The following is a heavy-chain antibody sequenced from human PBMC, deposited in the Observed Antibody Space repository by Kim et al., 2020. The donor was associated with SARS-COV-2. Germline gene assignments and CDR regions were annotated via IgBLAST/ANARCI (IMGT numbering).Heavy chain of an antibody. CDR3: ARAPERSWTFDY. J-gene: IGHJ4*02. D-gene: IGHD6-13*01. CDR2: IWYDGSNK. Sequence: GGSLRRSCAASGFTFSSYGMHWVRQASGKGLEWVAVIWYDGSNKYYADSVKGRFTISRDNSKNTLYLEMNSLRAEDTAVYYCARAPERSWTFDYWGQGTLVTFSS. CDR1: GFTFSSYG. V-gene: IGHV3-33*01.